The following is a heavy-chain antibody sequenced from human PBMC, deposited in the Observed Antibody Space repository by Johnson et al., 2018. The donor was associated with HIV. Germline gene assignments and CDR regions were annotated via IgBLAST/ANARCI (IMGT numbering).Heavy chain of an antibody. Sequence: QVQLVESGGGVVQPGGSLRLSCGASGFTFSSYGMHWVRQAPGKGLEWVAFIRYDGSNKYYADSVKGRFTISRDNSKNTLYLQMNSLRAEDTAVYYCAKDLTYYYGSGSFYDAFDIWGQGTMVTVSS. CDR1: GFTFSSYG. D-gene: IGHD3-10*01. CDR2: IRYDGSNK. J-gene: IGHJ3*02. V-gene: IGHV3-30*02. CDR3: AKDLTYYYGSGSFYDAFDI.